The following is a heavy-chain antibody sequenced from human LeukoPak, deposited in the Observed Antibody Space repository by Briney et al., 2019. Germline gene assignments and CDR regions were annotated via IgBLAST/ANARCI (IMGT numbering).Heavy chain of an antibody. Sequence: ASVKVSCKASGYTFTGYYMHWVRQAPGKGLEWMGGFDPEDGETIYAQKLQGRVTMTTDTSTSTAYMELRSLRSDDTAVYYCAREGGVYSYGPPGKQQLVRRFDYWGQGTLVTVSS. D-gene: IGHD6-13*01. CDR2: FDPEDGET. CDR3: AREGGVYSYGPPGKQQLVRRFDY. CDR1: GYTFTGYY. V-gene: IGHV1-24*01. J-gene: IGHJ4*02.